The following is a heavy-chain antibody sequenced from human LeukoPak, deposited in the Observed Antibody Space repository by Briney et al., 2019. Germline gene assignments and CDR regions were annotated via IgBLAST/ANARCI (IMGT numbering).Heavy chain of an antibody. CDR3: ARHPEQWLVLGVDY. Sequence: SETLSLTCTVSGGSIGTYSWTWIRQPPGKGLEWIGYIYYSGTTNYNPSLKSRVTISVDTSKNQFSLKLSSVTAADTAVYYCARHPEQWLVLGVDYWGQGTLVTVSS. CDR1: GGSIGTYS. J-gene: IGHJ4*02. V-gene: IGHV4-59*08. CDR2: IYYSGTT. D-gene: IGHD6-19*01.